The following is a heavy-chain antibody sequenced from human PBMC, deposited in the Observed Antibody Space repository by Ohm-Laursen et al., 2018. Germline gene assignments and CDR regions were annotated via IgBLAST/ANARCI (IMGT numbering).Heavy chain of an antibody. Sequence: SLRLSCTASGFTFSSNWMSWVRQARGQGLEWVATIKHDESEKYYVDSVKGRFTISRDNARNSVPLQMNSLRVDDSALYYCARGRAGHDWGQGTLVTVSS. J-gene: IGHJ4*02. CDR3: ARGRAGHD. CDR2: IKHDESEK. D-gene: IGHD3-10*01. CDR1: GFTFSSNW. V-gene: IGHV3-7*01.